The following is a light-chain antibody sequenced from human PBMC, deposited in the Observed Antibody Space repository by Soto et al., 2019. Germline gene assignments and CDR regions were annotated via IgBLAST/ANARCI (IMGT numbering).Light chain of an antibody. J-gene: IGKJ1*01. Sequence: EIVLTQSPATLSLSPGERATLSCRASQSVGNNLAWYQQKPGQAPGLLIYEASTRATGIPARFSGSGSGTDFTLTISSLEPEDFATYYCLQDYNYPTTFGQGTKVEIK. CDR2: EAS. CDR3: LQDYNYPTT. V-gene: IGKV3-11*01. CDR1: QSVGNN.